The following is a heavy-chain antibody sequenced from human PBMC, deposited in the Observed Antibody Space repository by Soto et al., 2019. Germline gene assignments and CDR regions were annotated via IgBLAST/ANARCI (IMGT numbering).Heavy chain of an antibody. Sequence: ASETLSLTCAVSGGSITSRSYYRGWVRQSPGKGLEWIGSIYYSGSTYHSPSLSRRLTMSVDTSKSQFSLRLRSVTAADTAVYYCARVISSSSSLGLPYYYYGVDVWGQGTTVTVS. CDR3: ARVISSSSSLGLPYYYYGVDV. V-gene: IGHV4-39*01. CDR2: IYYSGST. D-gene: IGHD6-6*01. CDR1: GGSITSRSYY. J-gene: IGHJ6*02.